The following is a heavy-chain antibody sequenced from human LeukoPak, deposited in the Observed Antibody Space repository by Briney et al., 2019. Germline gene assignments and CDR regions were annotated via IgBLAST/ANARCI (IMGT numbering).Heavy chain of an antibody. V-gene: IGHV3-23*01. CDR2: ISISGSKT. Sequence: GGSLRLSCAASEFDFSSHAMTWVRQAPGKGLEWASAISISGSKTYYADSVKGRLTISRDNSKNTLYLQMNSLRAEDTAVYYCANEIRPNDYWGQGTQVTVSS. CDR3: ANEIRPNDY. CDR1: EFDFSSHA. D-gene: IGHD4-17*01. J-gene: IGHJ4*02.